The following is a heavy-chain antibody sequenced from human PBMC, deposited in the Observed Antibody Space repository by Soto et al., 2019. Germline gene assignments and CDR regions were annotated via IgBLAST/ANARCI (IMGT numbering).Heavy chain of an antibody. J-gene: IGHJ4*02. CDR3: ARRLVATMADIDY. Sequence: GGSLRLSCAASGFTFSSYSTNLVRQAPGKGLEWVSDISDSTAYIYYAESVRGRFTISRDKAKNSLYLQMNSLRAEDTAIYYCARRLVATMADIDYWGQGTLVTVSS. D-gene: IGHD5-12*01. CDR2: ISDSTAYI. CDR1: GFTFSSYS. V-gene: IGHV3-21*05.